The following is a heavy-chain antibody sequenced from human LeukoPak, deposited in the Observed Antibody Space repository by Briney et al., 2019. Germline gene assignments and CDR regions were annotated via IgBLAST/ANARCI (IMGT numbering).Heavy chain of an antibody. D-gene: IGHD1-26*01. CDR3: AKESRIVGATSFDY. J-gene: IGHJ4*02. CDR2: IRYDGSNK. V-gene: IGHV3-30*02. CDR1: GLTFSSYG. Sequence: GGSLRLSCAASGLTFSSYGMHWVRQAPGKGLEWVAFIRYDGSNKYYADSVKGRFTISRDNSKNTLYLQMNSLRAEDTAVYYCAKESRIVGATSFDYWGQGTLVTVSS.